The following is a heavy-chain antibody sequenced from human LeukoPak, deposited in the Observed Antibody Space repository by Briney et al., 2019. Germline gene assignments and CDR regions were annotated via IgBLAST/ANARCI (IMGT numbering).Heavy chain of an antibody. D-gene: IGHD6-13*01. Sequence: GGSLRLSCAASGFTFDDYGMSWVRQAPGKGLEWVSGINWNGGSTGYADSVKGRFTISRDNAKNSLYLQMNSLRAEDTAVYYCATEPPSSSWYDYYYMDVWGKGTTVTISS. CDR1: GFTFDDYG. V-gene: IGHV3-20*04. CDR2: INWNGGST. J-gene: IGHJ6*03. CDR3: ATEPPSSSWYDYYYMDV.